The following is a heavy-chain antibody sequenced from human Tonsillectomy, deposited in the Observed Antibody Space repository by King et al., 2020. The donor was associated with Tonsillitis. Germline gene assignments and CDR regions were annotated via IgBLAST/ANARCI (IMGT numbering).Heavy chain of an antibody. CDR2: ISGSGDST. CDR1: GFTFISYA. CDR3: AKAGSDYDLRYYYYGMDV. J-gene: IGHJ6*02. Sequence: VQLVESGGGLVHPGGSLRLSCAASGFTFISYAMSWVRQAPGKGLEWVSAISGSGDSTYYTDSVKGRFTISRDNSKNTLYLQMISLRAEDTAIYYCAKAGSDYDLRYYYYGMDVWGQGTTVTVSS. D-gene: IGHD5-12*01. V-gene: IGHV3-23*04.